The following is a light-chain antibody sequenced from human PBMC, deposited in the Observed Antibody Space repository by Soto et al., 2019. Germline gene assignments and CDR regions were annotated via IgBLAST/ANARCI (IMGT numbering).Light chain of an antibody. CDR3: QSYDSSLSVWV. Sequence: QSVLAQPPSVSGAPGQRVTISCTGSSSNIGAGYGVHWYQQLPGTAPKLLIYGNSNRPSGVPDRFSGSKSGTSASLAITGLQAEDEADYHCQSYDSSLSVWVFGGGTKLTVL. CDR2: GNS. V-gene: IGLV1-40*01. J-gene: IGLJ3*02. CDR1: SSNIGAGYG.